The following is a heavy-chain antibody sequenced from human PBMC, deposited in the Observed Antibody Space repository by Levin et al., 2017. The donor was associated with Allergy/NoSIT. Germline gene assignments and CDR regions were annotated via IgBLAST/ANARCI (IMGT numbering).Heavy chain of an antibody. CDR1: GFTFSSYA. CDR2: ISYDGSNK. J-gene: IGHJ4*02. Sequence: GGSLRLSCAASGFTFSSYAMHWVRQAPGKGLEWVAVISYDGSNKYYADSVKGRFTISRDNSKNTLYLQMNSLRAEDTAVYYCARDIWTLRRHLDYWGQGTLVTVSS. CDR3: ARDIWTLRRHLDY. D-gene: IGHD3/OR15-3a*01. V-gene: IGHV3-30-3*01.